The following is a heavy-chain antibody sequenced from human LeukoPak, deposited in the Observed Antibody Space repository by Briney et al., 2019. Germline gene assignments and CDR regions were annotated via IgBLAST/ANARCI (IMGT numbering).Heavy chain of an antibody. CDR2: ISWNSGSI. CDR3: ASATVTRINYFDY. D-gene: IGHD4-17*01. J-gene: IGHJ4*02. Sequence: GGSLRLSCAASGFTFDDYAMHWVRQAPGKGLEWVSGISWNSGSIGYADSVKGRFTISRDNAKNSLYLQMNSLRAEDTALYYCASATVTRINYFDYWGQGTLVTVSS. CDR1: GFTFDDYA. V-gene: IGHV3-9*01.